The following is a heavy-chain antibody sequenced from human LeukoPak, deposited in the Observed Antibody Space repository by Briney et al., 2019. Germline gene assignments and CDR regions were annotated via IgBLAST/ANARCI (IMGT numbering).Heavy chain of an antibody. CDR1: GYTFTSYY. D-gene: IGHD3-22*01. CDR2: INPSGGST. CDR3: TSYYFDSSGYPRIDY. V-gene: IGHV1-46*01. J-gene: IGHJ4*02. Sequence: ASVKVSCKASGYTFTSYYMHWVRQAPGQGLEWMGIINPSGGSTSYAQKFQGRVTMTRDMSTSTVYMELSSLRSEDTAVYFCTSYYFDSSGYPRIDYWGQGTLVTVSS.